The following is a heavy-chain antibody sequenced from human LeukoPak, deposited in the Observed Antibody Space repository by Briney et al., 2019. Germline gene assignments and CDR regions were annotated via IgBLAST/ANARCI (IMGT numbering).Heavy chain of an antibody. CDR1: GGSFSGYY. J-gene: IGHJ3*02. CDR3: ARDLSDYYDSGGYYPDIFDI. D-gene: IGHD3-22*01. CDR2: INHSGST. V-gene: IGHV4-34*01. Sequence: SETLSLTCAVYGGSFSGYYWTWIRQPPGKGLEWIGEINHSGSTNYNPSLKSRVTISVDTSNNQFSMKLSSVTAADTAVYSCARDLSDYYDSGGYYPDIFDIWGQGTMVTVSS.